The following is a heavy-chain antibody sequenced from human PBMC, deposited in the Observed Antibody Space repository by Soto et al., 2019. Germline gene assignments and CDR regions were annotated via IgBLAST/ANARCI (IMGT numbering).Heavy chain of an antibody. CDR2: ISGSGHIT. V-gene: IGHV3-23*01. CDR1: GFTISTYA. D-gene: IGHD4-17*01. CDR3: AKSLQPTVTTGFWFDP. J-gene: IGHJ5*02. Sequence: EVQLLESGGGLVQPGGSLRLSCAASGFTISTYAMSWVRQAPGKGLEWVSGISGSGHITYYADSVKCRFTISRDISKNTLYLQMSSLRAEDTAVYHCAKSLQPTVTTGFWFDPWGQGTLVTVSS.